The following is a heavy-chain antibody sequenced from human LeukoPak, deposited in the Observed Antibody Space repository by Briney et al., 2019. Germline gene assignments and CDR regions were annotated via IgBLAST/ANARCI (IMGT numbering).Heavy chain of an antibody. CDR3: ARVNHNWNDAAFDI. Sequence: PGGSLRLSCAASGFTFTNYGMNWVRQAPGKGLEWIANIESTSTGINYADSVKGRFTISRDNAKETLYLQMGSLRAEDTAVYHCARVNHNWNDAAFDIWGQGTMVTVSS. D-gene: IGHD1-1*01. CDR2: IESTSTGI. V-gene: IGHV3-48*01. J-gene: IGHJ3*02. CDR1: GFTFTNYG.